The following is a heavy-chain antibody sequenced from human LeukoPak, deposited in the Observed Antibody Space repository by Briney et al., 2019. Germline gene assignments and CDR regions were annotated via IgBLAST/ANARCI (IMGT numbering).Heavy chain of an antibody. CDR1: GGSISSGSYY. CDR3: ARGAPHYYFDY. V-gene: IGHV4-61*02. J-gene: IGHJ4*02. CDR2: IYTSGIT. Sequence: SQTLSLXCTVSGGSISSGSYYWSWIRQPAGKGLEWIGRIYTSGITNYNPSLKSRVTISVDTSKNQFSLKLSSVTAADTAVYYCARGAPHYYFDYWGQGTLVTVSS.